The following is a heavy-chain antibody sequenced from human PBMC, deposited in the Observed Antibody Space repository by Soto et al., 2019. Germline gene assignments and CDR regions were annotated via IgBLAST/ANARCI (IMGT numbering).Heavy chain of an antibody. J-gene: IGHJ3*01. D-gene: IGHD4-17*01. V-gene: IGHV4-31*03. Sequence: SETLSLTCTLSGVSITIGAYYWTWFRQHPGKGLEWIGYIYYNGNTYFSPSLKSRLTISIDTSKNQFSLKLSSVTAADTAMYYCARARLRAVYAFDFWGQGTMVTVSS. CDR1: GVSITIGAYY. CDR3: ARARLRAVYAFDF. CDR2: IYYNGNT.